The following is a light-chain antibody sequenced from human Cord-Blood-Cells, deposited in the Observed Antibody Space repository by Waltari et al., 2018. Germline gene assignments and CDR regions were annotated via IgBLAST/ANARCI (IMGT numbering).Light chain of an antibody. CDR1: QSICSF. CDR3: QQSYSTRTYS. CDR2: AES. V-gene: IGKV1-39*01. Sequence: DIQMTQSPSSLSASVGDRFTITCRASQSICSFLNWYQQKPVKAPKLLIYAESSLQSGVPARFSGSGDGTDVTLTSNSLQPAGFATYDCQQSYSTRTYSFCQETKLEIK. J-gene: IGKJ2*03.